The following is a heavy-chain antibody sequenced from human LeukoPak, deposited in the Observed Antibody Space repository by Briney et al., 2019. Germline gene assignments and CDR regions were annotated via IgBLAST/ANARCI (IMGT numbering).Heavy chain of an antibody. V-gene: IGHV3-7*01. CDR2: IKQDGSEK. Sequence: GGSLRLSCAASGFTFSSYWMSWVRQAPGKGLEWVANIKQDGSEKYYVDSVKGRFTICRDNAKNSLYLQMNSLRAEDTAVYYCARDLGGYYVSAFDIWGQGTMVTVSS. J-gene: IGHJ3*02. D-gene: IGHD3-22*01. CDR3: ARDLGGYYVSAFDI. CDR1: GFTFSSYW.